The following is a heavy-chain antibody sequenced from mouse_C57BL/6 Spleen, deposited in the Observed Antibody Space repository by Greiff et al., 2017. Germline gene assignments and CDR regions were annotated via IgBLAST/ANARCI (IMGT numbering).Heavy chain of an antibody. CDR3: AISDYDYDVYYFGY. CDR2: IHPNSGST. CDR1: GYTFTSYW. D-gene: IGHD2-4*01. Sequence: QVQLQQPGAELVKPGASVKLSCKASGYTFTSYWMHWVKQRPGQGLEWIGMIHPNSGSTNYNEKFKSKATLTLDKSSSTAYMQLSSLTSEDTAVYYGAISDYDYDVYYFGYWGQVTTLTVSS. J-gene: IGHJ2*01. V-gene: IGHV1-64*01.